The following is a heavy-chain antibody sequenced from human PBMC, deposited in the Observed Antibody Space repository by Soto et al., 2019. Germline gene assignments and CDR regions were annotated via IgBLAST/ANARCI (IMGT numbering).Heavy chain of an antibody. CDR2: IFHDGSDE. CDR1: GFTFSSYA. V-gene: IGHV3-30-3*01. Sequence: QVQLVESGGGVVQPGRSLRLSCAGSGFTFSSYAMHWVRQAPGKGLEWVAVIFHDGSDEYYADSVKGRLTVSRDKSKNALKLHLNSLKPEDTAVYYCVTAYTYGPDAFDIWGQGTMVTVTT. CDR3: VTAYTYGPDAFDI. D-gene: IGHD5-18*01. J-gene: IGHJ3*02.